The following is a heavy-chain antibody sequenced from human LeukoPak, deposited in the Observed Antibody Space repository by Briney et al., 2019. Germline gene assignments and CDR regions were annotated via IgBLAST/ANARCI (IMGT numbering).Heavy chain of an antibody. CDR2: IIPIFGTA. CDR3: ASSRPRLWAFDI. J-gene: IGHJ3*02. CDR1: GGTFSSYA. D-gene: IGHD6-25*01. V-gene: IGHV1-69*01. Sequence: SVKVSCKASGGTFSSYAISWVRQAPGQGLEWMGGIIPIFGTANYARKFQGRVTITADESTSTAYMELSSLRSEDTAVYYCASSRPRLWAFDIWGQGTMVAVSS.